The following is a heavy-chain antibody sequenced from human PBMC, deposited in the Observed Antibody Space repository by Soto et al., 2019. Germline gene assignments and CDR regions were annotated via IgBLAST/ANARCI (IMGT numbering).Heavy chain of an antibody. CDR3: ARVVPGAEAWFGT. V-gene: IGHV1-18*01. CDR1: GYTFSNYG. Sequence: QVQLVQSGGEVKRPGASVKVSCKTSGYTFSNYGITWVRQAPGQPLEWLGWISLYSGGTNYAQKVQGRVSMTTDTSTTSAYMELRRLRSDAAAVYYGARVVPGAEAWFGTGGQGTLVTVSS. CDR2: ISLYSGGT. D-gene: IGHD2-2*01. J-gene: IGHJ5*02.